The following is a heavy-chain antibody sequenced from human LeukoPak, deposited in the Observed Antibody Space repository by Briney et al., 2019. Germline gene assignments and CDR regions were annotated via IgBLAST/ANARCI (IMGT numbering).Heavy chain of an antibody. CDR2: ISYDGGNK. D-gene: IGHD1-26*01. CDR1: GFTFSSYA. V-gene: IGHV3-30-3*01. CDR3: ASLYSGSYFAIVTGFDY. J-gene: IGHJ4*02. Sequence: GRSLRLSCAASGFTFSSYAMHWVRQAPGKGLEWVAVISYDGGNKYYADSVKGRFTISRDNSKNTLYLQMNSLRAEDTAVYYCASLYSGSYFAIVTGFDYWGQGTLVTVSS.